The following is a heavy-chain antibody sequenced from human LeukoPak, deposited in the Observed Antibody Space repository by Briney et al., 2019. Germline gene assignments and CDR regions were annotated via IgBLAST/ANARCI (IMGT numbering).Heavy chain of an antibody. V-gene: IGHV4-59*11. CDR1: GGSISSHY. CDR3: ARDHVAAFDI. Sequence: SETLSLTCTVSGGSISSHYWSWIRQPPGKGLEWIGYIYYSGSTNYNPSLKSRVTISVDTSKNQFSLKLSSVTAADTAVYYCARDHVAAFDIWGQGTMVTVFS. D-gene: IGHD3-16*01. CDR2: IYYSGST. J-gene: IGHJ3*02.